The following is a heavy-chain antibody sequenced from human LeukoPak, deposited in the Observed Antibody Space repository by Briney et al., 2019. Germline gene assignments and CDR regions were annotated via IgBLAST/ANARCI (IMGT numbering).Heavy chain of an antibody. J-gene: IGHJ6*03. D-gene: IGHD3-10*01. CDR2: IRYDGSNK. CDR3: AKDHDFYGSGSYRSRRSYYMDV. Sequence: SCKASGYTFTGYYMHWVRQAPGKGLEWVAFIRYDGSNKYYADSVKGRFTISRDNSKNTLYLQMNSLRAEDTAVYYCAKDHDFYGSGSYRSRRSYYMDVWGKGTTVTISS. V-gene: IGHV3-30*02. CDR1: GYTFTGYY.